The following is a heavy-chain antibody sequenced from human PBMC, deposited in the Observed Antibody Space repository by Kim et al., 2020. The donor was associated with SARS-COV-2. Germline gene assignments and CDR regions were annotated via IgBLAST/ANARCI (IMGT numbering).Heavy chain of an antibody. V-gene: IGHV1-18*01. D-gene: IGHD2-15*01. CDR3: ARDHRAVVAARVNWFDP. Sequence: ASVKVSCKASGYTFTSYGISWVRQAPGQGLEWMGWISAYNGNTNYAQKLQGRVTMTTDTSTSTAYMELRSLRSDDTAVYYCARDHRAVVAARVNWFDPWGQGTLVTVSS. CDR1: GYTFTSYG. CDR2: ISAYNGNT. J-gene: IGHJ5*02.